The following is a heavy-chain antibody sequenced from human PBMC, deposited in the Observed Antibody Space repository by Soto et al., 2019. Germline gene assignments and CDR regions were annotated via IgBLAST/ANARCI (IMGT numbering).Heavy chain of an antibody. V-gene: IGHV4-31*03. CDR1: GVSITSGAYD. CDR3: ARARLRAVYAFDF. CDR2: IYYNGNT. Sequence: SSPLSLTGTLSGVSITSGAYDWTGVLQHPGKGLEWIGYIYYNGNTYFSPSLKSRLTISIDTSKNQFSLKLSSVTAADTAMYYCARARLRAVYAFDFWGQGTMVTVSS. D-gene: IGHD4-17*01. J-gene: IGHJ3*01.